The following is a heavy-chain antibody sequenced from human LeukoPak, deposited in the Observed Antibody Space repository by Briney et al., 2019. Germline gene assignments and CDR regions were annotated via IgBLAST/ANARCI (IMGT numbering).Heavy chain of an antibody. Sequence: SVKVSCKASGGTFSSYAISWVRQAPGQGLEWMGGIIPIFRTANYAQKFQGRVTITADESTSTAYMELSSLRSEDTAVYYCARGFCNGGSCSSGGNYYYYTMDVWGQGTTVTVSS. CDR2: IIPIFRTA. J-gene: IGHJ6*02. CDR3: ARGFCNGGSCSSGGNYYYYTMDV. D-gene: IGHD2-15*01. V-gene: IGHV1-69*01. CDR1: GGTFSSYA.